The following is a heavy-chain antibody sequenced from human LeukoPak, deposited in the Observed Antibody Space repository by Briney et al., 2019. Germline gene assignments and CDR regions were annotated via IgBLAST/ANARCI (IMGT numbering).Heavy chain of an antibody. CDR3: ARELMGSSWYQD. Sequence: ASVKVSCKASGYTFTSYAMHWVRQAPGQRLEWTGWINAGNGNTKYSQKFQGRVTITRDTSASTAYMELSSLRSEDTAVYYCARELMGSSWYQDWGQGTLVTVSS. CDR2: INAGNGNT. V-gene: IGHV1-3*01. D-gene: IGHD6-13*01. CDR1: GYTFTSYA. J-gene: IGHJ4*02.